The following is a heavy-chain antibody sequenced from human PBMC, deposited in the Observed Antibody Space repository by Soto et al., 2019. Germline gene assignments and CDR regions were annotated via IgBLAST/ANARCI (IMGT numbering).Heavy chain of an antibody. Sequence: EVQLVESGGGLVKPGESLRLSCAVSGLTFSNVWMSWVRQAPGTGLEWVGRIKSKTDGGTTDYAAPVKGRFTISRDDSKTTLYLQMNSLKAGDTAVYYCTKDRYYWGQGTLVTVSS. CDR1: GLTFSNVW. CDR2: IKSKTDGGTT. J-gene: IGHJ4*02. V-gene: IGHV3-15*01. CDR3: TKDRYY.